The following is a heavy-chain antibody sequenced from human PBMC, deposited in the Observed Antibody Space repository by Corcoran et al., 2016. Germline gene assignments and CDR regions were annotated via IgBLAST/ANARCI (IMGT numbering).Heavy chain of an antibody. D-gene: IGHD6-19*01. V-gene: IGHV1-18*01. CDR2: ISAYNGNT. Sequence: QVQLVQSGAEVKKPGASVKVSCKASGYTFTSYGISGVRQAPGQGLEWMGWISAYNGNTNYAQKLQGRVTMTTAISTSTAYMDLRSLRSDDTAVYYGARKPGDSSGWYVYWGQGTLVTVSS. CDR3: ARKPGDSSGWYVY. J-gene: IGHJ4*02. CDR1: GYTFTSYG.